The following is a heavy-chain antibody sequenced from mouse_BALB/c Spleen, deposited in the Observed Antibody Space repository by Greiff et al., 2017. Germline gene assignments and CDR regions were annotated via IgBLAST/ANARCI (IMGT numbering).Heavy chain of an antibody. CDR2: IYPSDSYT. J-gene: IGHJ2*01. D-gene: IGHD1-1*01. V-gene: IGHV1-69*02. CDR1: GYTFTSYW. Sequence: VQLQQPGAELVRPGASVKLSCKASGYTFTSYWINWVKQRPGQGLEWIGNIYPSDSYTNYNQKFKDKATLTVDKSSSTAYMQLSSPTSEDSAVYYCTRDGTVVDYWGQGTTLTVSS. CDR3: TRDGTVVDY.